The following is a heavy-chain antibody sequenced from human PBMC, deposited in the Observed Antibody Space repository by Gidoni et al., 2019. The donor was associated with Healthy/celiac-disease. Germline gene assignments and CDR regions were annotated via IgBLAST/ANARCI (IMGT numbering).Heavy chain of an antibody. CDR2: INHSGST. J-gene: IGHJ4*02. CDR1: GGSFSGYY. Sequence: QVQLQQWGAGLLKPSETLSLTCAVYGGSFSGYYWSWIRQPPGKGLEWIGEINHSGSTNYNPSLKSRVTISVDTSKNQFSLKLSSVTAADTAVYYCARGRRFLEWLLHTPFTAFDYWGQGTLVTVSS. D-gene: IGHD3-3*01. V-gene: IGHV4-34*01. CDR3: ARGRRFLEWLLHTPFTAFDY.